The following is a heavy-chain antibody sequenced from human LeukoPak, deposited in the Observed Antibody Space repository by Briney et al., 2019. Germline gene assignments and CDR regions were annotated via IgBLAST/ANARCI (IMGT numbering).Heavy chain of an antibody. CDR1: GCSISSSSYY. CDR2: IYYSGST. Sequence: PSETLSLTCTVSGCSISSSSYYWGWIRQPPGKGLEWIGSIYYSGSTYYNPSLRSRVAISVDTSKNQFSLKLSSVTAADTAVYYCARGIDRFDPWGQGTLVTVSS. V-gene: IGHV4-39*01. D-gene: IGHD6-13*01. CDR3: ARGIDRFDP. J-gene: IGHJ5*02.